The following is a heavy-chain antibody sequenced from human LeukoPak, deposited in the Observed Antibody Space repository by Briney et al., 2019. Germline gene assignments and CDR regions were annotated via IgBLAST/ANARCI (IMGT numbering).Heavy chain of an antibody. CDR3: ARVHDYVWGSYRSPPDAFDI. D-gene: IGHD3-16*02. CDR1: GYTFTSYY. J-gene: IGHJ3*02. CDR2: INPSGGNT. Sequence: ASVKVSCKASGYTFTSYYMHWVRQAPGQGLEWMGIINPSGGNTNYAQKFQGRVTMTRDTSISTAYMELSRLRSDDTAVYYCARVHDYVWGSYRSPPDAFDIWGQGTMVTVSS. V-gene: IGHV1-46*01.